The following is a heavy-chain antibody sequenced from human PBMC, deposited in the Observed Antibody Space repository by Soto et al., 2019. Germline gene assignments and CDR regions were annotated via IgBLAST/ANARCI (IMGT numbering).Heavy chain of an antibody. CDR2: VHESGYT. D-gene: IGHD1-20*01. J-gene: IGHJ4*01. CDR1: GDAISNFY. V-gene: IGHV4-59*01. CDR3: ARGTRALITSFFDY. Sequence: PSETLSLTCTVSGDAISNFYWSWIRQTPGRGLEWIGCVHESGYTDYNPSLKGRVTISLHTSEGQFSLSLRSATAADTATYYCARGTRALITSFFDYWGQGIPVTVSS.